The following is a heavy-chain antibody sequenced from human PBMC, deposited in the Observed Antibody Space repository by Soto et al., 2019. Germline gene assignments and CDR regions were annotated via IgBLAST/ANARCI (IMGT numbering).Heavy chain of an antibody. CDR3: ASPRDYCVTTSNCFIAFDI. J-gene: IGHJ3*02. D-gene: IGHD4-17*01. Sequence: AQLVESGGSLVKPGGSLRLSCAASGFSFGDYIMNWVSQAPGRGLEWVASISHSGSYIFYADSMKGRFTISRDNSRDSLYLQMNSLRVDDTAIYYCASPRDYCVTTSNCFIAFDIWGQGTRVTVSS. CDR1: GFSFGDYI. CDR2: ISHSGSYI. V-gene: IGHV3-21*01.